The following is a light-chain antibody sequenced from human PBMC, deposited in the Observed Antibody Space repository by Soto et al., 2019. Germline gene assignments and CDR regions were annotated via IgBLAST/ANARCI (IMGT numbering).Light chain of an antibody. Sequence: QSVLSQPPSASGTPGQRVTISCSGSSSNIGSNTVSWYQQVPGAAPKLLIYRNDQRPSGVPDRFSGSKTGTSASLAISGLQSEDEGTYYCASWDDSLNGHVLFGGGTKLTVL. J-gene: IGLJ3*02. CDR3: ASWDDSLNGHVL. V-gene: IGLV1-44*01. CDR2: RND. CDR1: SSNIGSNT.